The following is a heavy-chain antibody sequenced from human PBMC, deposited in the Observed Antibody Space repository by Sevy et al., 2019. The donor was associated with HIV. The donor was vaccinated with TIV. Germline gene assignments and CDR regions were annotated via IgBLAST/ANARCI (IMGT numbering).Heavy chain of an antibody. CDR1: GFTFGSYA. CDR2: IRGGGGGT. Sequence: GGSLRLSCAASGFTFGSYAMSWVRQAPGKGLEWVSPIRGGGGGTYYADSVKGRFTISRDNSKNTLFLQMNSLRAEDTAVYDCAKGSDYGDFSYFDQWGQGTLVTVSS. V-gene: IGHV3-23*01. CDR3: AKGSDYGDFSYFDQ. D-gene: IGHD4-17*01. J-gene: IGHJ4*02.